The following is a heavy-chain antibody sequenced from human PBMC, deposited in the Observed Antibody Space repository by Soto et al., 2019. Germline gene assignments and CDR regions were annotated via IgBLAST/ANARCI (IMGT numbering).Heavy chain of an antibody. V-gene: IGHV3-30*03. CDR2: VSYDGDNE. CDR1: GFTFSNYA. J-gene: IGHJ4*02. D-gene: IGHD1-26*01. CDR3: AREPPSPFIVGANEFDY. Sequence: PGGSLRLSCVASGFTFSNYAMHWVRQAPGKGLEWVAIVSYDGDNEYYADSVRGRFFISRDNSRNTLYLQTSSLRHEDTAVYYCAREPPSPFIVGANEFDYWGQGTLVTVSS.